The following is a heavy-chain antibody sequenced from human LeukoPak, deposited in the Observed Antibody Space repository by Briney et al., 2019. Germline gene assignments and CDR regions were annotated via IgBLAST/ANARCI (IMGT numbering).Heavy chain of an antibody. J-gene: IGHJ3*02. CDR1: GGSMYDYY. CDR3: ARADVVTGYNSGPGAFDI. V-gene: IGHV4-4*08. Sequence: SETLSLTCTVSGGSMYDYYWSWIRQPPGKGLEWIGYVFRTETTNYNPSLKCRVTISQDTSQNQFSLRLSSVTAADTAMYYCARADVVTGYNSGPGAFDIWGQGTVVTVSS. D-gene: IGHD5-18*01. CDR2: VFRTETT.